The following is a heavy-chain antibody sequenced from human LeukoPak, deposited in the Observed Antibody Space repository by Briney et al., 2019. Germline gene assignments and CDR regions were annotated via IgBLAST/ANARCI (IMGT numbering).Heavy chain of an antibody. CDR1: GFTFSSYG. V-gene: IGHV3-30*02. CDR3: AKDRRYCSSSTCYTY. J-gene: IGHJ4*02. D-gene: IGHD2-2*02. CDR2: IPYDGTNK. Sequence: GGSLRLSCAASGFTFSSYGMHWVRQAPGKGLEWVTFIPYDGTNKYYADSVKGRFTISRDNSRNTVFLQMNSLRAEDTAVYYCAKDRRYCSSSTCYTYWGQGVLVTVSS.